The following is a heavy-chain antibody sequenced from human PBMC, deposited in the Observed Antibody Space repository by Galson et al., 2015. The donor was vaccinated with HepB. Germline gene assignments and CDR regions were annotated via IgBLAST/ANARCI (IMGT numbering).Heavy chain of an antibody. D-gene: IGHD1/OR15-1a*01. CDR3: ARGNNPEY. J-gene: IGHJ4*02. V-gene: IGHV3-33*01. CDR2: IWYDGGKK. CDR1: GFTFSTYN. Sequence: SLRLSCAASGFTFSTYNMHWVRQAPGKGLEWVAVIWYDGGKKYYVDSVKGRFTISRDNAKNSLFLQMDSLRVEDTALYYCARGNNPEYWGQGTLVTVSS.